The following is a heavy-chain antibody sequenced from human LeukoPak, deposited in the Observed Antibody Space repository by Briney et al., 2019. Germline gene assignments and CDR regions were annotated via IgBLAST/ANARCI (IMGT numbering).Heavy chain of an antibody. V-gene: IGHV4-39*07. CDR3: ARDRIAVPGRFDAFDI. D-gene: IGHD6-19*01. CDR1: GGSISSSSYY. J-gene: IGHJ3*02. Sequence: PSETLSLTCTVSGGSISSSSYYWGWIRQPPGKGLEWIGSIYYSGSTYYNPSLKSRVTISVDTSKNQFSLKLSSVTAADTAVYYCARDRIAVPGRFDAFDIWGQGTMVTVSS. CDR2: IYYSGST.